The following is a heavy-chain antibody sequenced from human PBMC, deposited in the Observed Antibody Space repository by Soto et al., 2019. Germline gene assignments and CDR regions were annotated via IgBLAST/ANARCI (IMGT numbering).Heavy chain of an antibody. CDR3: ASSHEHDDYGDPSRNWFDP. D-gene: IGHD4-17*01. Sequence: ASVKVSCKASGGTFSSYPISWVRQAPGQGLEWMGRIIPILGIANYAQKFQGRVTITADKSTRTAYMELSSLRSEDTAVYYCASSHEHDDYGDPSRNWFDPWGQGTLVTVSS. CDR1: GGTFSSYP. CDR2: IIPILGIA. V-gene: IGHV1-69*02. J-gene: IGHJ5*02.